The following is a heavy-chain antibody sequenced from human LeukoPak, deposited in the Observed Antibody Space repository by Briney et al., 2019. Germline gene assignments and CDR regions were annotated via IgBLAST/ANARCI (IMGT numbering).Heavy chain of an antibody. CDR1: GFTFSSYW. D-gene: IGHD1-26*01. CDR2: INSDGTST. CDR3: ARWGRGMDV. Sequence: GGSLRLSCAASGFTFSSYWMHRVRQAPGKGLVWVSRINSDGTSTSYADSVRGRFTISRDNAKNTLYLQMNSLRAEDTAVYYCARWGRGMDVWGQGTTVTVSS. J-gene: IGHJ6*02. V-gene: IGHV3-74*01.